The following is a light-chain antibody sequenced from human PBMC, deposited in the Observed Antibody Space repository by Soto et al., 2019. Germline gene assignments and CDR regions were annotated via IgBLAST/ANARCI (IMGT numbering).Light chain of an antibody. CDR2: EVS. Sequence: QSALTQPASVSGSPGQSITISCTGTSSDVGGYNYVAWYQQHPGKAPKLMIYEVSNRPSGVSNRFSGSKSGNTASLTISGLQAEDEADYYCSSYRGSSPSWVLGGGTKLTVL. CDR3: SSYRGSSPSWV. V-gene: IGLV2-14*01. CDR1: SSDVGGYNY. J-gene: IGLJ3*02.